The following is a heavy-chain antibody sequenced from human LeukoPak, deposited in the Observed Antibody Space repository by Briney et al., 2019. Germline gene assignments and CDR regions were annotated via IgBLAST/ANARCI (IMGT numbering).Heavy chain of an antibody. CDR1: GGSISSSNYY. D-gene: IGHD1-1*01. V-gene: IGHV4-39*07. Sequence: KTSETLSLTCTVSGGSISSSNYYWGWIRQPPGKGLEWIGSIHYSGSTYYNLSLKSRVTISVDTSKNQFSLKLSSVTAADAAVYYCARQTLELRYFDYWGQGALVTVSS. CDR2: IHYSGST. CDR3: ARQTLELRYFDY. J-gene: IGHJ4*02.